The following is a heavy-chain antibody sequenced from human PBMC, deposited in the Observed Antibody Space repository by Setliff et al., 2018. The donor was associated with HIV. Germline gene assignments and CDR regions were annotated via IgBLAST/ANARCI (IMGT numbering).Heavy chain of an antibody. CDR2: IYHSGSI. V-gene: IGHV4-38-2*01. Sequence: PSETLSLTCAVSAYSINSGYYWGWIRQPPGKGLEWIGSIYHSGSIYYNPSLKSRVTISVDTSKNQFSLKLSSVTAADTAVYYCARHDGTYCGGDCYLLGYFDLWGRGT. J-gene: IGHJ2*01. CDR3: ARHDGTYCGGDCYLLGYFDL. CDR1: AYSINSGYY. D-gene: IGHD2-21*02.